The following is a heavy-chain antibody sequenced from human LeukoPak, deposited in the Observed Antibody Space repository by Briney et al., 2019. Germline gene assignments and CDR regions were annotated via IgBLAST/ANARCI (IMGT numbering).Heavy chain of an antibody. V-gene: IGHV1-69*06. D-gene: IGHD6-6*01. CDR3: ARGGYSSSRPFDY. CDR2: IIPIFGTA. J-gene: IGHJ4*02. CDR1: GGTFSSYA. Sequence: ASVKVSCKASGGTFSSYAISWVRQAPGQGLGWMGGIIPIFGTANYAQKFQGRVTITADKSTSTAYMELSSLRSEDTAVYYCARGGYSSSRPFDYWGQGTLVTVSS.